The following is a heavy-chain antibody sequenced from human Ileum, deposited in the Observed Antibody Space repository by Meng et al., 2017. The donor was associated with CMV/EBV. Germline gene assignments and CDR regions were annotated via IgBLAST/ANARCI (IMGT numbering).Heavy chain of an antibody. J-gene: IGHJ1*01. CDR1: GASFSGSS. CDR3: AREGAVMDCSGDRCQNVEYVQC. D-gene: IGHD2-21*01. V-gene: IGHV4-4*07. CDR2: IYSSGST. Sequence: LPASAPSRGRPSETTSRTCTAPGASFSGSSGSWFRQSAGRGLEWIGRIYSSGSTNYNPSLKSRLTMSLDTSKNQFSLKLTSVTAADTAVYYCAREGAVMDCSGDRCQNVEYVQCWGPGTLVTVSS.